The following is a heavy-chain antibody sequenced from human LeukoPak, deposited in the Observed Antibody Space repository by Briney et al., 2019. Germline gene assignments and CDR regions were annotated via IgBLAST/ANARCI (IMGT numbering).Heavy chain of an antibody. V-gene: IGHV3-7*01. J-gene: IGHJ4*02. CDR3: ARDLRVAAGNPD. Sequence: GGSLTLSCVASGFSFSSFWMTWVRQARGKGLQWVAQIKQDGSDKYYVASVKGRFTISRDNAKMSLYLQMNSLRVEDTAVYFCARDLRVAAGNPDWGQGTLVTVSS. D-gene: IGHD6-13*01. CDR1: GFSFSSFW. CDR2: IKQDGSDK.